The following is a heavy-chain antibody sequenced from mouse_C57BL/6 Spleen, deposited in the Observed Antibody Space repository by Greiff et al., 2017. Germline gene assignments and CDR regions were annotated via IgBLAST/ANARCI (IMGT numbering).Heavy chain of an antibody. V-gene: IGHV1-80*01. D-gene: IGHD2-4*01. CDR2: LYPGDGDT. J-gene: IGHJ2*01. CDR3: AREGLRRYFDY. Sequence: QVQLQQSGAELVKPGASVKISCKASGYAFSSYWMNWVKQRPGKGLEWIGQLYPGDGDTNYNGKFKGKATLTADKSSSTAYMQLSCLTSEDSAVYFCAREGLRRYFDYWGQGTTLTVSS. CDR1: GYAFSSYW.